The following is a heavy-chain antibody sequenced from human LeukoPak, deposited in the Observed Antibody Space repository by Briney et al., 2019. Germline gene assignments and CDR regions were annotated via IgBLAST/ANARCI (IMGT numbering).Heavy chain of an antibody. V-gene: IGHV4-39*07. Sequence: PSETLSLTCTVSGGFISSYYWGWIRQPPGKGLEWIGSIYYSGSTYYNPSLKSRVTISVDTSKNQFSLKLSSVTAADTAVYYCARTTQLWSFDPWGQGTLVTVSS. CDR2: IYYSGST. D-gene: IGHD5-18*01. CDR1: GGFISSYY. CDR3: ARTTQLWSFDP. J-gene: IGHJ5*02.